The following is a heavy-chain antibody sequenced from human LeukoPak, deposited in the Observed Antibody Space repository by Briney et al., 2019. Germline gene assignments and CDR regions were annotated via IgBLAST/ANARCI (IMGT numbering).Heavy chain of an antibody. Sequence: GGSLRLSCAASGFTFDDYAMHWVRQAPGKGLEWVSGISWNSGSIGYADSVKGRFTISRDNSKNTLSLQMNSLRVEDTAVYYCAKGGAFEIWGQGTMVTVSS. V-gene: IGHV3-9*01. D-gene: IGHD1-26*01. CDR1: GFTFDDYA. CDR2: ISWNSGSI. J-gene: IGHJ3*02. CDR3: AKGGAFEI.